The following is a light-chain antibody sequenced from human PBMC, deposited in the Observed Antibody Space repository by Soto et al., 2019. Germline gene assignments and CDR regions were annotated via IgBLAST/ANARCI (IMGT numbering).Light chain of an antibody. Sequence: QMTQSPTSLSASVGDRVTITCRASQGISNFLAWFQQKPGKAPKSLIYGASTLQSGVPSRFSGSGSDTDFTLNIPILQSEDFATYSGQQYHSDPPSFGQGTKVEIK. CDR2: GAS. J-gene: IGKJ1*01. CDR3: QQYHSDPPS. V-gene: IGKV1-16*01. CDR1: QGISNF.